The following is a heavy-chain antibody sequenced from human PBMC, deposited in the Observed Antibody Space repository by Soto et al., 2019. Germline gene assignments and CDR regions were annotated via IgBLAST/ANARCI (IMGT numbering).Heavy chain of an antibody. Sequence: PSETLSLPCSLSGGSINSSDHFWGWIRQTPGKGLEWIGSVYYTETTYYNPSLKSPVTISVETSRNTFSLKVNSVTAADTGIYYCARQRVLSTNMFITSFDPWGQGTRVTVSS. J-gene: IGHJ5*02. D-gene: IGHD3-10*02. V-gene: IGHV4-39*01. CDR3: ARQRVLSTNMFITSFDP. CDR1: GGSINSSDHF. CDR2: VYYTETT.